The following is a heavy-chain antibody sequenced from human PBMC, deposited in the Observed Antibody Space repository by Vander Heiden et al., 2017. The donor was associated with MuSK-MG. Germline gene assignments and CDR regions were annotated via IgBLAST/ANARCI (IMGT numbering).Heavy chain of an antibody. V-gene: IGHV4-39*01. D-gene: IGHD3-22*01. CDR2: IYYSGST. CDR3: ARHVDYYDSSGYYSYYFDY. CDR1: GGSISRRSYY. Sequence: QLQLQESGPGLVKPSETLSLTCTVSGGSISRRSYYWGWIRQPPGKGLEWIGSIYYSGSTYYNPSLKSRVTISVDTSKNQFSLKLSSVTAADTAVYYCARHVDYYDSSGYYSYYFDYWGQGTLVTVAS. J-gene: IGHJ4*02.